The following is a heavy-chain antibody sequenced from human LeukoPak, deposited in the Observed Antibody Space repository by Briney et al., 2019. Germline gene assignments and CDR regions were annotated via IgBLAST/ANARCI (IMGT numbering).Heavy chain of an antibody. CDR3: ARDLITYYGMDV. CDR1: GFTFSSYG. Sequence: PGRSLRLSCAASGFTFSSYGMHWVRQAPGKGLEWVAVIWYDGSNKYYADSVKGRFTISRDNSKNTLYLQMNSLRAEDTAVYYCARDLITYYGMDVWGQGTTVTVSS. CDR2: IWYDGSNK. J-gene: IGHJ6*02. V-gene: IGHV3-33*01.